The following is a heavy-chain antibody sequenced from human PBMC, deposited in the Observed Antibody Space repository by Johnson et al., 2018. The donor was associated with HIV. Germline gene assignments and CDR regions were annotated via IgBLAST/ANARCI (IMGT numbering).Heavy chain of an antibody. CDR2: ISYDESNK. D-gene: IGHD2-21*01. CDR3: AKGGVPYCGGDCYDAFDI. V-gene: IGHV3-30*04. CDR1: GFTFSNYA. Sequence: QVQLVESGGGVVQPGRSLRLSCAASGFTFSNYAIHWVRQAPGKGLEWVAVISYDESNKYYADSVKGRFTISRDNSKNTLYLQMNSLRAEDTAVYYCAKGGVPYCGGDCYDAFDIWGQGTMVTVSS. J-gene: IGHJ3*02.